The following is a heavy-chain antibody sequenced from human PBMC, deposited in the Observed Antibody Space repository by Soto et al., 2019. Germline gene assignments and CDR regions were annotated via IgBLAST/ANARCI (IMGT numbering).Heavy chain of an antibody. CDR1: GYTLTDNY. D-gene: IGHD3-9*01. CDR3: ARGVVPSYYDILTGYTTHGLDV. CDR2: INPNGGT. Sequence: ASVKVSCKASGYTLTDNYMHWVREAPGQGLEWMGWINPNGGTNYAQKFQGRVTMTRDTSISTADMELSRLSSDDTAVYYCARGVVPSYYDILTGYTTHGLDVWGQGTTVTVSS. V-gene: IGHV1-2*02. J-gene: IGHJ6*02.